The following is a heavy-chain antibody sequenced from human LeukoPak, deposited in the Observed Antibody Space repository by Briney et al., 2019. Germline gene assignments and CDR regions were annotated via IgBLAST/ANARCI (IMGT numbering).Heavy chain of an antibody. CDR2: ISAYNGDT. CDR1: GYTFTSYG. CDR3: ARESERLRWETKPMDV. J-gene: IGHJ6*04. D-gene: IGHD1-26*01. Sequence: GASVKVSCKASGYTFTSYGISWVRQAPGQGLEWMGWISAYNGDTKYAQKLQGRVTMTTDTYTSTAYMELRSLRSDDTAVYYCARESERLRWETKPMDVWGKGTTVTVSS. V-gene: IGHV1-18*01.